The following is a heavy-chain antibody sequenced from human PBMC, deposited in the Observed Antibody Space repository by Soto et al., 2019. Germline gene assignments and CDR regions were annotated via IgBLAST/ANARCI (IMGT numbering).Heavy chain of an antibody. CDR3: ARDVAELLWSDYYYYYGMDV. J-gene: IGHJ6*02. CDR1: GFTFSSYS. V-gene: IGHV3-21*01. Sequence: PGGSLRLSCAASGFTFSSYSMNWVRQAPGKGLEWVSSISSSSSYIYYADSVKGRFTISRDNAKNSLYLQMNSLRAEDTAVYYCARDVAELLWSDYYYYYGMDVWGQGTTVTVSS. CDR2: ISSSSSYI. D-gene: IGHD3-10*01.